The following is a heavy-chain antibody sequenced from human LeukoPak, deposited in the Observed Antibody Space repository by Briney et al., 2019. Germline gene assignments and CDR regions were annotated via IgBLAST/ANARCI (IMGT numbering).Heavy chain of an antibody. Sequence: SQTLSLTCVVSGDSVSSKNGAWNWIRQSPSRGLEWLGRTYYRSKWYNDYAESMEGRMTISQDTSKNQYSLHLNSVTPDDTAVYYCARDLGTSGWHTFDYWGQGTLVTVSS. CDR1: GDSVSSKNGA. V-gene: IGHV6-1*01. CDR2: TYYRSKWYN. D-gene: IGHD6-19*01. J-gene: IGHJ4*02. CDR3: ARDLGTSGWHTFDY.